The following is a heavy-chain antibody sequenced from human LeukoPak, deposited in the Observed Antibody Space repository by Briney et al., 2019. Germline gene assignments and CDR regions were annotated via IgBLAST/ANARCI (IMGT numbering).Heavy chain of an antibody. D-gene: IGHD3-22*01. CDR1: GGSISSSSYY. J-gene: IGHJ4*02. Sequence: SETLSLTCTVSGGSISSSSYYWGWIRQPPGKGLEWIGSIYYSGSTYYNPSLKSRFTISVDTSKNQFSLKLSSVTAADTAVYYCARDRYYYDSSGYYYFDYWGQGTLVTVSS. V-gene: IGHV4-39*07. CDR3: ARDRYYYDSSGYYYFDY. CDR2: IYYSGST.